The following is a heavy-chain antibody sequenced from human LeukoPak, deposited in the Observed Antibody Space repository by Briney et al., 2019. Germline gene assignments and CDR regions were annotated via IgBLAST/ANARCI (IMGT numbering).Heavy chain of an antibody. CDR2: IYYSGST. V-gene: IGHV4-59*01. J-gene: IGHJ4*02. CDR3: ARSELLWFGGVNSGFDY. Sequence: SETLSLTCTVSGGSISSYYWSWVRQPPGKGLEWGGYIYYSGSTNYDPSLKSRDTISLDTSKNQFSLKLSSVTAADTAVYYCARSELLWFGGVNSGFDYWGQGTLVTVSS. D-gene: IGHD3-10*01. CDR1: GGSISSYY.